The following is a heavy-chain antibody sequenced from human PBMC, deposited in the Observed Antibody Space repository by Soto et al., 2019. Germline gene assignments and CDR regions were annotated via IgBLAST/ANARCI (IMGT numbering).Heavy chain of an antibody. J-gene: IGHJ4*02. CDR1: GFTFSSYG. Sequence: GGSLRLSCAASGFTFSSYGMHWVRQATGKGLEWVAVIWYDGSNKYYADSVKGRFTISRDNSKNTLYLQMNSLRAEDTAVYYCAKGLVVVAASPTLYNHWGQGTLVTVSS. V-gene: IGHV3-33*06. D-gene: IGHD2-15*01. CDR2: IWYDGSNK. CDR3: AKGLVVVAASPTLYNH.